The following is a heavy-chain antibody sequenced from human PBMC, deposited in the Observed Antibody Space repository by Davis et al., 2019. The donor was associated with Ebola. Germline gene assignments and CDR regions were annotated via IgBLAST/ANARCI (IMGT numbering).Heavy chain of an antibody. V-gene: IGHV3-74*01. CDR1: GFTFSSYW. CDR2: INSDGSST. J-gene: IGHJ4*02. CDR3: ARVDENGDTDY. Sequence: PGGSLRLSCAASGFTFSSYWMHWVRQAPGKGLVWVSRINSDGSSTSYADSVKGRFTISRDNSKNTLYLQMNSLRAEDTALYYCARVDENGDTDYWGQGTLVTVSS. D-gene: IGHD4-17*01.